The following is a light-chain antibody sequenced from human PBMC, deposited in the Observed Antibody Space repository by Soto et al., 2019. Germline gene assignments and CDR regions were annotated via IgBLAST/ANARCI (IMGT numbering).Light chain of an antibody. V-gene: IGKV1-6*01. Sequence: AIQMTQSPSSLSASVGDRITITCRASQGIRNDLSWYQQKSGKAPKLLIFAASSLQSGVPSRFSGSGSGTDFTLTISSLQPEDFATYYCLQDYSYPLTFGGGNKVEIK. CDR2: AAS. CDR3: LQDYSYPLT. J-gene: IGKJ4*01. CDR1: QGIRND.